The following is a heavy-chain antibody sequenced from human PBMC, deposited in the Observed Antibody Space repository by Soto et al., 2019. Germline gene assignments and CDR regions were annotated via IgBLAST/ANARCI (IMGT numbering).Heavy chain of an antibody. CDR1: GGSISSINW. D-gene: IGHD1-26*01. CDR2: IYHSGST. Sequence: SETLSLTWAVSGGSISSINWWLCVRQHPGKGLEWIGEIYHSGSTNYNPSLKSRVTISVDKSKNQFSLKLSSVTAADTAVYYCARVSIVGATVGMDVWGQGTTVTVSS. J-gene: IGHJ6*02. CDR3: ARVSIVGATVGMDV. V-gene: IGHV4-4*02.